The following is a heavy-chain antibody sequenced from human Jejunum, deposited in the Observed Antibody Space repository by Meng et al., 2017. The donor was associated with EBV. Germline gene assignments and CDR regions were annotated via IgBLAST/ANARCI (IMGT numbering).Heavy chain of an antibody. V-gene: IGHV2-5*02. CDR1: GFSLSANGVG. D-gene: IGHD1-26*01. CDR2: IYWDDSR. Sequence: QITLNESGPTLGKPTQTLPLTCTFSGFSLSANGVGVAWICQPPGKALEWLAVIYWDDSRLYSPSLRSRLTITKDTSKNQVVLIMTNMDPVDTATYYCAHKGSGSYPLDYWGQGTLVTVSS. CDR3: AHKGSGSYPLDY. J-gene: IGHJ4*02.